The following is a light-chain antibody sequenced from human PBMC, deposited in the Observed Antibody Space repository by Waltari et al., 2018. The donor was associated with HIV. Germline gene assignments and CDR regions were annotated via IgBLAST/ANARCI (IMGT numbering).Light chain of an antibody. J-gene: IGLJ1*01. CDR2: RNN. Sequence: QSVLTQPPSASGTPGQRVTTSSSGSSSTIGSNYVFWYQQLPGTAPKLLIYRNNQRPSGVPDRFSGSKSGTSASLAISGVRSEDEADYYCAAWDDSLLYVFGTGTKVTVL. CDR3: AAWDDSLLYV. V-gene: IGLV1-47*01. CDR1: SSTIGSNY.